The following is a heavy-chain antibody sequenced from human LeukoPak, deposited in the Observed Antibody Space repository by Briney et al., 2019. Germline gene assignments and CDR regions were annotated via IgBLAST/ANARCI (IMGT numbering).Heavy chain of an antibody. CDR2: IKQDGSVR. D-gene: IGHD4-17*01. CDR3: ANEIRPNDY. Sequence: GGSLRLSCAASGFTFSSYWMSWVRQAPGKGLEWVASIKQDGSVRYYVDSVKGRFTISRDNAKNTVYLQMNSLRAEDTAVYYCANEIRPNDYWGQGTQVTVSS. CDR1: GFTFSSYW. J-gene: IGHJ4*02. V-gene: IGHV3-7*03.